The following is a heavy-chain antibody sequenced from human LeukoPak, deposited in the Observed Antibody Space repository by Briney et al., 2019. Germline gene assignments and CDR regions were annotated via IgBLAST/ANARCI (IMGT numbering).Heavy chain of an antibody. J-gene: IGHJ4*02. CDR2: ISSSSSYI. CDR3: ARGGTSCCYFDY. D-gene: IGHD2-2*01. Sequence: VGSLRLSCAASGFTFSSYSMNWVRQAPGKGLEWVSSISSSSSYIYYADSVKGRFTISRDNAKNSLYLQMNSLRAEDTAVYYCARGGTSCCYFDYWGQGTLVTVSS. V-gene: IGHV3-21*01. CDR1: GFTFSSYS.